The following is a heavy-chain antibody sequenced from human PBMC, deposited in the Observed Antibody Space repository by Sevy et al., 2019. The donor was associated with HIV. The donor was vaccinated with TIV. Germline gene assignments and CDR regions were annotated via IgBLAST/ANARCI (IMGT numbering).Heavy chain of an antibody. Sequence: QLGGSLRLSCAASGFTFSSYAMHWVRQAPGKGLEWVAVISYDGSNKYYADSVKGRFTISRDNSKNTLYLQMNSLRAEDTAVYYCARDGWLQLQGPFDYWGQGTLVTVSS. CDR1: GFTFSSYA. V-gene: IGHV3-30*04. J-gene: IGHJ4*02. CDR2: ISYDGSNK. CDR3: ARDGWLQLQGPFDY. D-gene: IGHD5-12*01.